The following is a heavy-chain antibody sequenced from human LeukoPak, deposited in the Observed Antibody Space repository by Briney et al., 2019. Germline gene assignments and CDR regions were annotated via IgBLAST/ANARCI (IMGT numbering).Heavy chain of an antibody. Sequence: PGGSLRLSCAASGFTFSSYGMHWVRQAPGKGLEWVAVISYDGSNKYYADSVKGRFTISRDNSKNTLYLQMNSLRAEDTAVYYCAKGEGMDYYDSSGYYWGQGTLVTVSS. D-gene: IGHD3-22*01. CDR2: ISYDGSNK. J-gene: IGHJ4*02. CDR3: AKGEGMDYYDSSGYY. V-gene: IGHV3-30*18. CDR1: GFTFSSYG.